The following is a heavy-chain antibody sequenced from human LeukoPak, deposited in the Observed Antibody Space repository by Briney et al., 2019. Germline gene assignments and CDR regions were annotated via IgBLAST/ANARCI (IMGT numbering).Heavy chain of an antibody. Sequence: PGGSLRLSCAASGFTFSTYAVTWVRQAPGKGLEWVSAISGSGGSTYYADSVKGRFTISRDNSKNTLYLQMNSLRAEDTAVYYCAKRAVAGAYFDYWGQGTLVTVSS. CDR2: ISGSGGST. CDR1: GFTFSTYA. CDR3: AKRAVAGAYFDY. J-gene: IGHJ4*02. D-gene: IGHD6-19*01. V-gene: IGHV3-23*01.